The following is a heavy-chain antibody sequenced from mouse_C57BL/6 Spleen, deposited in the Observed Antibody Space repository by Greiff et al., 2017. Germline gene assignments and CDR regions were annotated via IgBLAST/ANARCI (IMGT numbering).Heavy chain of an antibody. CDR2: IDPSDSYT. V-gene: IGHV1-50*01. D-gene: IGHD2-12*01. CDR1: GYTFTSYW. J-gene: IGHJ1*03. Sequence: VQLQQPGAELVKPGASVKLSCKASGYTFTSYWMQWVKQRPGQGLEWIGEIDPSDSYTNYNQKFKGKATLTVDTSSSTAYMQLSSLTSEDSAVYDCARYEGLYFDVWGTGTTVTVSS. CDR3: ARYEGLYFDV.